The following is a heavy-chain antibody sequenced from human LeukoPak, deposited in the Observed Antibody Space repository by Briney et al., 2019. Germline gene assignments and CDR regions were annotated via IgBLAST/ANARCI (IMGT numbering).Heavy chain of an antibody. J-gene: IGHJ4*02. CDR2: IYPGDSNT. CDR1: GYSFTTYW. CDR3: ARLLVGNWNVYFEY. D-gene: IGHD1-1*01. Sequence: GESLKISCKGSGYSFTTYWIGWVRQMPGKGLEWMGIIYPGDSNTRYSPSFQGQVTISADKSNSTAYLQWSSLKASDTAMYYCARLLVGNWNVYFEYWGQGTLVTVSS. V-gene: IGHV5-51*01.